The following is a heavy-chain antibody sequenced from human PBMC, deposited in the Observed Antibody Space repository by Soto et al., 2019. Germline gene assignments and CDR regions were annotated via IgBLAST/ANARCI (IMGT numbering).Heavy chain of an antibody. J-gene: IGHJ4*02. D-gene: IGHD6-6*01. V-gene: IGHV3-23*01. Sequence: PGGSLRLSCAASGFTFSGYAMSWVRQAPGRGLEWVSLISDSGGSTYYADSARGRFTISRDNSKNTLYLQMNSLRAEDTALYYCAKGRGSSSSGTDYWGQGTLVTVSS. CDR3: AKGRGSSSSGTDY. CDR2: ISDSGGST. CDR1: GFTFSGYA.